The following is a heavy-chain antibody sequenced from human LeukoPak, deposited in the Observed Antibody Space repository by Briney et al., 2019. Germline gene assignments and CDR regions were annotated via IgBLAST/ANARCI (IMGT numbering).Heavy chain of an antibody. CDR2: IIPIFGTA. D-gene: IGHD2-2*01. CDR1: GGTFSSYA. CDR3: ARGVVPAAMHPNWFDP. J-gene: IGHJ5*02. V-gene: IGHV1-69*05. Sequence: ASVKVSCKASGGTFSSYAISWVRQAPGQGLEWMGGIIPIFGTANYAQKFQGRVTITTDESTSTAYMELSSLRSEDTAVYYCARGVVPAAMHPNWFDPWGQGTLVTVSS.